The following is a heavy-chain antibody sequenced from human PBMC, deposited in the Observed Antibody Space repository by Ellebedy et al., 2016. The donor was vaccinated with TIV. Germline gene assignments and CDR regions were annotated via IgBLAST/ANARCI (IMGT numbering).Heavy chain of an antibody. CDR2: IIPIFGTA. V-gene: IGHV1-69*13. J-gene: IGHJ6*02. CDR1: GGTFSSYA. Sequence: ASVKVSXXASGGTFSSYAISWVRQAPGQGLEWMGGIIPIFGTANYAQKFQGRVTITADESTSTAYMELSGLRSEDTAVYYCARGSDSSSFIRLGLTLRYGMDVWGQGTTVTVSS. CDR3: ARGSDSSSFIRLGLTLRYGMDV. D-gene: IGHD6-6*01.